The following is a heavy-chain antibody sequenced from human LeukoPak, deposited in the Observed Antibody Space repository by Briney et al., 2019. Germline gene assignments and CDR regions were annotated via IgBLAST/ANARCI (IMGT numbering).Heavy chain of an antibody. CDR3: ARDLSYSSAPLPFYYFDY. V-gene: IGHV3-21*01. J-gene: IGHJ4*02. CDR1: GFTFSSYS. Sequence: PGGSLRLSCAASGFTFSSYSMNWVRQAPGKGLERVSSISSSSSYIYYADSVKGRFTISRDNAKNSLYLQMNSLRAEDTAVYYCARDLSYSSAPLPFYYFDYWGQGTLVTVSS. D-gene: IGHD6-19*01. CDR2: ISSSSSYI.